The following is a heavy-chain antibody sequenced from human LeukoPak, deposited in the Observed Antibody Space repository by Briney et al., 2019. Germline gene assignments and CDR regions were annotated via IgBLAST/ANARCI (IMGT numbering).Heavy chain of an antibody. V-gene: IGHV3-33*01. CDR2: IWFDGSNK. CDR1: GCTFSNYG. D-gene: IGHD3-22*01. J-gene: IGHJ6*03. Sequence: GRSLRLSCAASGCTFSNYGMHWVRQAPGKGLDWVAVIWFDGSNKYYADSVKGRFTITRDNTNNTLYLQMNSLRAEDTAVYYCARDAFYYGSSGYYRNYYFFYMDVWGKGTTVTVSS. CDR3: ARDAFYYGSSGYYRNYYFFYMDV.